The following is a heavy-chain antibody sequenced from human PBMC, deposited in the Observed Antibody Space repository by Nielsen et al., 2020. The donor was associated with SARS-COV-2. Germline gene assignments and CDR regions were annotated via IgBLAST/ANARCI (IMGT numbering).Heavy chain of an antibody. CDR1: GGSISSGGYY. D-gene: IGHD5-12*01. CDR3: ARESSGYDHYNYGMDV. CDR2: IYFSGRT. Sequence: TLSLTCTVSGGSISSGGYYWSWIRHHPGKGLEWIGYIYFSGRTCYNPSLKSRVTISVDTSKNQFSLSSRSVTAADTAVYYCARESSGYDHYNYGMDVWGQGTTVTVSS. J-gene: IGHJ6*02. V-gene: IGHV4-31*03.